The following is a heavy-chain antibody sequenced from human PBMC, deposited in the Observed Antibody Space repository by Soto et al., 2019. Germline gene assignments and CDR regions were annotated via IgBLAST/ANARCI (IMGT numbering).Heavy chain of an antibody. J-gene: IGHJ4*02. CDR2: ISSSSSTI. CDR3: ARDLATVASDY. V-gene: IGHV3-48*01. CDR1: GFTFSSYS. Sequence: EVQLVESGGGLVQPGGSPRLSCAASGFTFSSYSMNWVRQAPGKGLEWVSYISSSSSTIYYADSVKGRFTISRDNAKNSLYLQMNSLRAEDTAVYYCARDLATVASDYWGQGTLVTVSS. D-gene: IGHD4-17*01.